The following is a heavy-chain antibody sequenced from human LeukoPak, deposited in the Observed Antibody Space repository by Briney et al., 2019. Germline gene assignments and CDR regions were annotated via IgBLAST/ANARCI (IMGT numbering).Heavy chain of an antibody. CDR1: GFTFSSYS. CDR2: ISSSSSTI. V-gene: IGHV3-48*04. Sequence: GGSLRLSCAASGFTFSSYSMNWVRQAPGKGLEWVSYISSSSSTIYYADSVKGRFTISRDNAKNSLYLQMNSLRAEDTAVYYCARVVRGFAALPRYYYYYMDVWGKGTTVTVSS. CDR3: ARVVRGFAALPRYYYYYMDV. D-gene: IGHD3-10*01. J-gene: IGHJ6*03.